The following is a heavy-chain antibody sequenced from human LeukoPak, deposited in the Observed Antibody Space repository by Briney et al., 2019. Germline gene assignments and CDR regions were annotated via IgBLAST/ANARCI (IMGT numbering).Heavy chain of an antibody. D-gene: IGHD3-10*01. CDR1: GYTFTGYY. V-gene: IGHV1-2*02. CDR2: INPNSGGT. J-gene: IGHJ4*02. CDR3: ARSDTTMVRGVITPLGY. Sequence: GASVKVSCKASGYTFTGYYIHWVRQAPGQGLEWMGWINPNSGGTNYAQKFQGRVTMTRDTSISTAYMELSRLRSDDTAAYFCARSDTTMVRGVITPLGYWGQGTLVTVSS.